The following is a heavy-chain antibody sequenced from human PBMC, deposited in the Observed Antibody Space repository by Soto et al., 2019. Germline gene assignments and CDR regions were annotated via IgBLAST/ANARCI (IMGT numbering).Heavy chain of an antibody. D-gene: IGHD5-12*01. CDR2: ISAYNGNT. CDR1: GYTFTSYG. V-gene: IGHV1-18*01. Sequence: ASVKVSCKASGYTFTSYGISWVRQAPGQGLEWMGWISAYNGNTNYAQKLQGRVTMTTDTSTSTAHMELRSLRSDDTAVYYCARDSGGYSGYDSDYWGQGTLVTVSS. CDR3: ARDSGGYSGYDSDY. J-gene: IGHJ4*02.